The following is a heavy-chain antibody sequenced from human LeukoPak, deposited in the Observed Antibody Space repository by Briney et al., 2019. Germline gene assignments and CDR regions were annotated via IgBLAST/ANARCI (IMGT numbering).Heavy chain of an antibody. V-gene: IGHV3-21*01. J-gene: IGHJ4*02. CDR1: GFTFSSYT. D-gene: IGHD6-13*01. CDR3: ARDSSSWYTDYFDY. CDR2: ISTESRHT. Sequence: GGSLRLSCAASGFTFSSYTMHWVRQAPGKGLEWVSSISTESRHTYNADSVKGRFTISRDNTKNSLYLQMSSLRAEDTAVYYCARDSSSWYTDYFDYWGQGTLVTVSS.